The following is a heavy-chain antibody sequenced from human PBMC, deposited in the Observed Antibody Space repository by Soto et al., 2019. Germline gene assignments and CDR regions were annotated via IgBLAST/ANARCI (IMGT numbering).Heavy chain of an antibody. J-gene: IGHJ3*02. V-gene: IGHV1-69*13. D-gene: IGHD1-1*01. CDR1: GGTFSSYA. CDR3: ARDPPYGFAWNDTDAFDI. CDR2: IIPIFGTA. Sequence: AVKVSCKASGGTFSSYAISWVRQAPGQGLEWMGGIIPIFGTANYAQKFQGRVTITADESTSTAYMELSSLRSEDTAVYYCARDPPYGFAWNDTDAFDIWGQGTMVTVPS.